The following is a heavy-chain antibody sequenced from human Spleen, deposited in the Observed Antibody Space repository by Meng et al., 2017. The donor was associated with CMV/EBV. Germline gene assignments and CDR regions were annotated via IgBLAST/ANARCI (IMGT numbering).Heavy chain of an antibody. V-gene: IGHV3-7*01. CDR1: GFTFSSSS. Sequence: GESLKISCAASGFTFSSSSMNWVRQAPGKGLEWVANIKQDGSAKDYVDSVKGRFTVSRDISTNTLYLRMNSLTIEDTAVYYCAREQWEVPHGPLDSWGRGTLVT. J-gene: IGHJ5*01. CDR2: IKQDGSAK. D-gene: IGHD1-26*01. CDR3: AREQWEVPHGPLDS.